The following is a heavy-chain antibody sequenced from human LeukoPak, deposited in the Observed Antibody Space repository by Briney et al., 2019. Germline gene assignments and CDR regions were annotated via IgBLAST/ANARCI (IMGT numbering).Heavy chain of an antibody. CDR1: GGSISSSSYY. Sequence: SETLSLTCTVSGGSISSSSYYWDWIRQPPGKGLEWIGSIYYSGSTYYNPSLKSRVTISVDTSKNQFSLKLSSVTAADTAVYYCARGGYFDWYDAFDIWGQGTMVTVSS. V-gene: IGHV4-39*01. CDR3: ARGGYFDWYDAFDI. CDR2: IYYSGST. J-gene: IGHJ3*02. D-gene: IGHD3-9*01.